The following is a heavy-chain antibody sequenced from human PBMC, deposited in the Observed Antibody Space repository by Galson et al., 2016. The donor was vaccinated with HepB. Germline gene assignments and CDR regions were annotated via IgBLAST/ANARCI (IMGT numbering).Heavy chain of an antibody. Sequence: SCAASGFTFSSYAMSWVRQSPGKGLEWVSAISGSGITYYADSVKGRFTISRDDSNNALYLQMSSLRAEDTAVYYCAKCPHYYDISGYYSLWGQGTLVTVSS. J-gene: IGHJ4*02. V-gene: IGHV3-23*01. CDR3: AKCPHYYDISGYYSL. D-gene: IGHD3-22*01. CDR1: GFTFSSYA. CDR2: ISGSGIT.